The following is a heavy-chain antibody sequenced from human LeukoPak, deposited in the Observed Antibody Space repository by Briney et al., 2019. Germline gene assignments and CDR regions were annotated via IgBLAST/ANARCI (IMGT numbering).Heavy chain of an antibody. V-gene: IGHV3-48*01. J-gene: IGHJ6*03. CDR3: ARGGGAAADYSYYYMDV. CDR2: ISSSSTTI. CDR1: GFTFSSYT. D-gene: IGHD6-13*01. Sequence: GGSLRLSCAASGFTFSSYTMNWVRQAPGKGLEWVSYISSSSTTIYYADSVKGRFTISRDNAKNSLYLQMNSLRAEDTAVYYCARGGGAAADYSYYYMDVWGKGTTVTVSS.